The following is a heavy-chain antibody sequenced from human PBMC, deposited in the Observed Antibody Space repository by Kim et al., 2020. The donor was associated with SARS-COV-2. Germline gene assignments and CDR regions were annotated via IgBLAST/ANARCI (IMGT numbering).Heavy chain of an antibody. V-gene: IGHV3-7*01. CDR3: ARDSSGPDFWSGYSYYYYYYMDV. D-gene: IGHD3-3*01. Sequence: GGSLRLSCAASGFTFSSYWMSWVRQAPGKGLEWVANIKQDGSEKYYVDSVKGRFTITRENAKNSLYLQMNSLRAEDTAVYYCARDSSGPDFWSGYSYYYYYYMDVWGKGATVTVSS. J-gene: IGHJ6*03. CDR1: GFTFSSYW. CDR2: IKQDGSEK.